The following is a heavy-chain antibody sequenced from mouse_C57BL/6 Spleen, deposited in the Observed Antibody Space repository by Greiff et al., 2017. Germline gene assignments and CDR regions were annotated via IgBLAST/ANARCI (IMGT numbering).Heavy chain of an antibody. Sequence: EVQVVESGGGLVKPGGSLKLSCAASGFTFSSYAMSWVRQTPEKRLEWVATISDGGSYTYYPDNVKGRFTISRDNAKNNLYLQMSHLKSEDTAMYYCARKAQASWFAYWGQGTLVTVSA. D-gene: IGHD3-2*02. J-gene: IGHJ3*01. CDR1: GFTFSSYA. CDR2: ISDGGSYT. V-gene: IGHV5-4*01. CDR3: ARKAQASWFAY.